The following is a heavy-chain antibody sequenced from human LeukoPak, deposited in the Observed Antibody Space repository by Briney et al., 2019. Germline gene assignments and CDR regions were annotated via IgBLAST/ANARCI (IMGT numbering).Heavy chain of an antibody. Sequence: GRSLRLSCAASGFTFDDYALHWVRQAPGKGLEWVSGISCNSGDIGYAASMKGRFTISRDNAKNSLHLQMNSLRRGDTALYYCTKDMRRLVGPTGAAFASWGQGTLVTVSS. CDR1: GFTFDDYA. V-gene: IGHV3-9*01. J-gene: IGHJ4*02. D-gene: IGHD1-26*01. CDR2: ISCNSGDI. CDR3: TKDMRRLVGPTGAAFAS.